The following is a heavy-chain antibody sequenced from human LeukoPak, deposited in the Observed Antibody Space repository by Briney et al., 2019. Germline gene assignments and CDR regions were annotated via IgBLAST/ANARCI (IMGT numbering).Heavy chain of an antibody. D-gene: IGHD1-26*01. CDR1: GGSMSSYY. Sequence: SETLSRTCTVSGGSMSSYYWNWIRQPPGKGLEWIGYIYYSGSTNYNPSLKSRLTISVDTSNNQFSLRPSSVTASDTAVYYCARDSGTYSRDFDYWGQGTLVTVSS. CDR2: IYYSGST. V-gene: IGHV4-59*01. CDR3: ARDSGTYSRDFDY. J-gene: IGHJ4*02.